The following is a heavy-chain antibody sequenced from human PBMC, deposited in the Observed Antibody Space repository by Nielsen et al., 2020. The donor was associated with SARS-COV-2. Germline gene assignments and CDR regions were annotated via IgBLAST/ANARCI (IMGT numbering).Heavy chain of an antibody. CDR3: AKGSVYMEYFDH. CDR1: GFTFSNFA. Sequence: GGSLRLYCAASGFTFSNFAMRRVRQAPGKGPEWVSGVVNSGAFTYYADSVKGRFTISRDNSKNTLYVQMNSLRAEDTAVYFCAKGSVYMEYFDHWGRGTLVTVSS. V-gene: IGHV3-23*01. D-gene: IGHD5-18*01. J-gene: IGHJ2*01. CDR2: VVNSGAFT.